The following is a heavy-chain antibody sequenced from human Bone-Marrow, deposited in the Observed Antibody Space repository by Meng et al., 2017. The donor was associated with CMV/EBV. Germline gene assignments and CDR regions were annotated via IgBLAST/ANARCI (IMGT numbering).Heavy chain of an antibody. J-gene: IGHJ6*02. CDR1: GYTFTSYG. CDR2: ISAYNGNT. V-gene: IGHV1-18*01. CDR3: ARDPYFALGNYYNNLGGMDV. Sequence: ASVKVSCKASGYTFTSYGISWVRQAPGQGLEWMGWISAYNGNTNYAQKLQGRVTMTTDTSTSTAYMELRSLRSDDTAVYYCARDPYFALGNYYNNLGGMDVWGQGTTVTVSS. D-gene: IGHD3-10*01.